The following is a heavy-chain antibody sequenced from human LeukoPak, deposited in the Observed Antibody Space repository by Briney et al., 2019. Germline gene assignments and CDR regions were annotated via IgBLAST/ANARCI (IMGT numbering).Heavy chain of an antibody. Sequence: ASVKVSCKASGYTSTSYGISWVRQAPGQGLEWMGWISAYNGNTNYAQKLQGRVTMTTDTSTSTAYMELRSLRSDDTAVYYCARGRFGPTGRYNWFDPWGQGTLVTVSS. V-gene: IGHV1-18*01. CDR2: ISAYNGNT. J-gene: IGHJ5*02. CDR1: GYTSTSYG. D-gene: IGHD3-10*01. CDR3: ARGRFGPTGRYNWFDP.